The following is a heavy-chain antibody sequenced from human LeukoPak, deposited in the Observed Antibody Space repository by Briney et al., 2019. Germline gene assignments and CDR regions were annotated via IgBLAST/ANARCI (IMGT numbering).Heavy chain of an antibody. CDR2: IYYSGST. CDR3: ARLVDNDYGDLNFQH. J-gene: IGHJ1*01. V-gene: IGHV4-39*07. CDR1: GGSISSGGYY. Sequence: PSQTLSLTCTVSGGSISSGGYYWGWIRQPPGKGLEWIGSIYYSGSTYYNPSLKSRVTISVDTSKNQFSLKLSSVTAADTAMYYCARLVDNDYGDLNFQHWGQGTLVTVSS. D-gene: IGHD4-17*01.